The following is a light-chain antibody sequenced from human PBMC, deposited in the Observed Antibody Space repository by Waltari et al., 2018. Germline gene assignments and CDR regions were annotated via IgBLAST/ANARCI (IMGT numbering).Light chain of an antibody. CDR2: STN. CDR1: SGSVSTTYY. J-gene: IGLJ3*02. CDR3: VLYMGSGIWM. V-gene: IGLV8-61*01. Sequence: QTVVTQEPSFSVSPGGTVTLTCGLSSGSVSTTYYPSWYQQTPGQAPRTLIYSTNTRSSGVPDRFSGSILGNKAALTITGAQADDESGYYCVLYMGSGIWMFGAGTKLTVL.